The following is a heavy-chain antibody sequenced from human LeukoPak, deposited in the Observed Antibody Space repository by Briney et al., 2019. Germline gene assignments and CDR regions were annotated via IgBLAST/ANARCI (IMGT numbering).Heavy chain of an antibody. Sequence: PSETLSLTCTVSGYSISSGYYWGWIRQPPGKGLEWIGSIYHSGSTYYNPSLKSRVTISVDTSKNQFSLKLSSVTAADTAVYYCARQGLWFGEGIFDSFSDWFDPWGQGTLVTVSS. CDR2: IYHSGST. J-gene: IGHJ5*02. CDR1: GYSISSGYY. V-gene: IGHV4-38-2*02. D-gene: IGHD3-10*01. CDR3: ARQGLWFGEGIFDSFSDWFDP.